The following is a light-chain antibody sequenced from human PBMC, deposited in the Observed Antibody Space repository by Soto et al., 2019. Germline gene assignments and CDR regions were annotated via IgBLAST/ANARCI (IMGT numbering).Light chain of an antibody. CDR3: QQDNNWPLGYT. Sequence: EILMTQSPATLSVSPGERATLSCRASQSVSSNLAWYRQKPGQAPRLLIYGASTRATGILARFSGSGSGTEFTLTIGSMQSEDFAVYYCQQDNNWPLGYTVGGGTELEIK. CDR1: QSVSSN. V-gene: IGKV3-15*01. J-gene: IGKJ2*01. CDR2: GAS.